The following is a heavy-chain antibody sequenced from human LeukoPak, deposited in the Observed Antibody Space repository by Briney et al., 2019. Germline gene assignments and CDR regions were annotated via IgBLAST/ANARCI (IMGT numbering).Heavy chain of an antibody. D-gene: IGHD3-22*01. J-gene: IGHJ6*02. CDR1: GFTFSSYS. V-gene: IGHV3-48*02. Sequence: GGSLRLSCAASGFTFSSYSMTWVRQAPGKGLEWVSYISSSSSTIYYADSVKGRFTISRDNAKNSLYLQMNSLRDEDTAVYYCARDLDDYYDPYYYYGMDVWGQGTTVTVSS. CDR2: ISSSSSTI. CDR3: ARDLDDYYDPYYYYGMDV.